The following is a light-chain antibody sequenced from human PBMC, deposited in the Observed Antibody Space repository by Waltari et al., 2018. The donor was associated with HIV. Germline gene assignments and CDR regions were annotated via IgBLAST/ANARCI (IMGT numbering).Light chain of an antibody. J-gene: IGKJ4*01. Sequence: EIVLTQTPLSSPVTLGQPASISCRSSQSLLHSDGTTYLSWLHQRPGQPPRRLIYKVSQRFSGVPDRFSGSGAGTEFTLEITRVEADDVGIYYCMQATQYPRLTFGGGTKVEIK. V-gene: IGKV2-24*01. CDR1: QSLLHSDGTTY. CDR3: MQATQYPRLT. CDR2: KVS.